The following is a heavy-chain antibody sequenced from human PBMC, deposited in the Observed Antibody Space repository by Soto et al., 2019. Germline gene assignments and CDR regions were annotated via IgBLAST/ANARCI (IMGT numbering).Heavy chain of an antibody. D-gene: IGHD3-22*01. Sequence: PGGSLRLSCAASGFTLSSYAMSWVRQAPGKGLEWVSAISGSGGSTYYADSVKGRFTISRDNSKNTLYLQMNSLRAEDTAVYYCANGCKGVVVISLCYGMDVWGQGTTVTVSS. CDR3: ANGCKGVVVISLCYGMDV. CDR1: GFTLSSYA. V-gene: IGHV3-23*01. CDR2: ISGSGGST. J-gene: IGHJ6*02.